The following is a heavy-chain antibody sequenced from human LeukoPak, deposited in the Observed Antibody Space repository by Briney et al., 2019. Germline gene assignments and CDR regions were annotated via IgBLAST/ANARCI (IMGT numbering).Heavy chain of an antibody. J-gene: IGHJ5*02. CDR3: ARDGYGWGSNWFDP. CDR1: GFTFDDYA. Sequence: GGSLRLSCAASGFTFDDYAMHWVRQAPGEGLEWVSGISWNSGSIGYADSVKGRFTISRDNAKNSLYLQMNSLRAEDTAVYYCARDGYGWGSNWFDPWGQGTLVTVSS. D-gene: IGHD2-8*02. V-gene: IGHV3-9*01. CDR2: ISWNSGSI.